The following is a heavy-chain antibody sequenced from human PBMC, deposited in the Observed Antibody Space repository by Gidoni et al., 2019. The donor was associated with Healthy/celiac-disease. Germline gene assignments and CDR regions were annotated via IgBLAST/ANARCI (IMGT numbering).Heavy chain of an antibody. V-gene: IGHV4-39*01. J-gene: IGHJ4*02. CDR3: ARLTFGAWFGEFPDY. Sequence: STYYNPSLKSRVTISVDTSKNQFSLKLSSVTAADTAVYYCARLTFGAWFGEFPDYWGQGTPVTVSS. CDR2: ST. D-gene: IGHD3-10*01.